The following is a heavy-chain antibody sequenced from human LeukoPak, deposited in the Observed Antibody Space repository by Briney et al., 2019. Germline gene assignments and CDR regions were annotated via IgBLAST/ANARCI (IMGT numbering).Heavy chain of an antibody. CDR1: GFTFDDYS. J-gene: IGHJ4*02. V-gene: IGHV3-20*04. Sequence: GGSLRLSCAASGFTFDDYSMSWVRRAPGKGREWVSGITWNGGSTGYADSVKGRFTISRDNAKNSLYLQMNSLRAEDTAFYYCARDPGDILVAGTFDYWGQGTLVTVSS. CDR2: ITWNGGST. CDR3: ARDPGDILVAGTFDY. D-gene: IGHD6-19*01.